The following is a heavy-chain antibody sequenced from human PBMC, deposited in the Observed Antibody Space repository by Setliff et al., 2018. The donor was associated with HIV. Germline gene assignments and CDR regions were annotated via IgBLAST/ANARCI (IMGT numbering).Heavy chain of an antibody. CDR2: IIPVLGLS. CDR3: ASYSGSYYFILHY. Sequence: SVKVSCKASGDTFSSYAISWVRQAPGQGLEWMGGIIPVLGLSYYARNFQGRVTITADESTSTAYMELSSLRSEDTAVYYCASYSGSYYFILHYWGQGTLVTAPQ. D-gene: IGHD1-26*01. J-gene: IGHJ4*02. V-gene: IGHV1-69*10. CDR1: GDTFSSYA.